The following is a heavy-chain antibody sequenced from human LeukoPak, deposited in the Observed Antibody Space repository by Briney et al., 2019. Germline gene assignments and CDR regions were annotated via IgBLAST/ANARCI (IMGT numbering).Heavy chain of an antibody. J-gene: IGHJ4*02. D-gene: IGHD5-24*01. CDR1: GFTFSSYG. V-gene: IGHV3-33*01. CDR2: IWYDGSNK. Sequence: QPGGSLRLSCAASGFTFSSYGMHWVRQAPGKGLEWVAVIWYDGSNKYYADSVKGRFTISRDNSKNTLYLQMNSLRAEDTAVYYCARDWWLQPRSYFDCWGQGALVTVSS. CDR3: ARDWWLQPRSYFDC.